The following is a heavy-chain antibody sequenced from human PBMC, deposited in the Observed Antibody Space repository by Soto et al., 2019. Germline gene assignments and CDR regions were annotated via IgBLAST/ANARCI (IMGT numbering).Heavy chain of an antibody. J-gene: IGHJ5*02. Sequence: QVLLVQSGAEVKKPGSSVKVSCTASGGTFSSYTISWVRQAPGQGPEWMGRFIPMVAMSDYARRFQGRVTIPADTPTETFYRKLHTVRSEDRAVYSWATNYGAGGPHLDPGGQGTLAPV. CDR1: GGTFSSYT. CDR3: ATNYGAGGPHLDP. D-gene: IGHD3-10*01. V-gene: IGHV1-69*02. CDR2: FIPMVAMS.